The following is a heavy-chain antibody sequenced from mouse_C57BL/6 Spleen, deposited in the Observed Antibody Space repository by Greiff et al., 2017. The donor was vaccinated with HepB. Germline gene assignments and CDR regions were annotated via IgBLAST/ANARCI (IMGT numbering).Heavy chain of an antibody. CDR1: GYTFTSYW. CDR2: INPSSGYT. D-gene: IGHD3-2*02. J-gene: IGHJ2*01. Sequence: QVHVKQSGAELAKPGASVKLSCKASGYTFTSYWMHWVKQRPGQGLEWIGYINPSSGYTKYNQKFKDKATLTADKSSSTAYMQLSSLTYEDSAVYYCASQGTAQGYYFDYWGQGTTLTVSS. V-gene: IGHV1-7*01. CDR3: ASQGTAQGYYFDY.